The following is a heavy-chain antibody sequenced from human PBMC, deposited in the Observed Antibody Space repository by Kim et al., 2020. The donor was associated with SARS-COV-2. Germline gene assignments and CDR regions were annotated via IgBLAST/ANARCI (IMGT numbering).Heavy chain of an antibody. J-gene: IGHJ4*02. Sequence: SVKVSCKASGGTFSSYAISWVRQAPGQGLEWMGGIIPIFGTANYAQKFQGRVTITADESTSTAYMELSSLRSEDTAVYYCASEPLFRGAISYYFDYWGQGTLVTVSS. V-gene: IGHV1-69*13. CDR3: ASEPLFRGAISYYFDY. CDR2: IIPIFGTA. CDR1: GGTFSSYA. D-gene: IGHD3-10*01.